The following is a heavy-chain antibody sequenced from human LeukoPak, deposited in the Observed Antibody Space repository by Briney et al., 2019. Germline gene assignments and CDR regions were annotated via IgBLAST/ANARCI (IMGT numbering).Heavy chain of an antibody. Sequence: PGGSLRLSCAASGFTFSSYSMNWVRQAPGKGLEWVSSISSSSSYTYYADSVKGRFTISRDNAKNSLYLQMNSLRAEDTAVYYCARFMKYQLLLDTTLDYWGQGTLVTVSS. CDR1: GFTFSSYS. CDR3: ARFMKYQLLLDTTLDY. J-gene: IGHJ4*02. V-gene: IGHV3-21*01. CDR2: ISSSSSYT. D-gene: IGHD2-2*01.